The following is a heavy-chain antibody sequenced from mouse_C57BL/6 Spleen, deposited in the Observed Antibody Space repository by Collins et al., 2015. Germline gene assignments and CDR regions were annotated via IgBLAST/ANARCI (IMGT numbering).Heavy chain of an antibody. J-gene: IGHJ3*01. D-gene: IGHD1-1*02. V-gene: IGHV1-54*01. Sequence: QVQLQQSGAELVRPGTSVKVSCKASGYAFTNYLIEWVKQRPGQGLEWIGVINPGSGGTNYNEKFKGKATLTADKSSSTAYMQLSSLTSEDSAVYFCARSLAGGFAYWGQGTLVTVSA. CDR3: ARSLAGGFAY. CDR1: GYAFTNYL. CDR2: INPGSGGT.